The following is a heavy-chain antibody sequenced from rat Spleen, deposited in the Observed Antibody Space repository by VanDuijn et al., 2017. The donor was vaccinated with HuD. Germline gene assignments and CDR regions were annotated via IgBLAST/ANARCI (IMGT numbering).Heavy chain of an antibody. CDR1: GFTFNNYW. D-gene: IGHD1-6*01. V-gene: IGHV5-31*01. Sequence: EVQLVESGGGLVQPGRSLKLSCVASGFTFNNYWMTWIRQAPGKGLEWVASITNTGGSTYYPDSVKGRFTISRDNAKSTLYLQMNSLRSEDTATYYCTRHTTDYYYFDYWGQGVMVTVSS. CDR2: ITNTGGST. J-gene: IGHJ2*01. CDR3: TRHTTDYYYFDY.